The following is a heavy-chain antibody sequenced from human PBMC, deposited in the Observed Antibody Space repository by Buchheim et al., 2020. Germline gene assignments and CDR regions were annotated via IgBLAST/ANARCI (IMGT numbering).Heavy chain of an antibody. CDR3: AKSIAPIDY. CDR1: GFPFSSYE. J-gene: IGHJ4*02. Sequence: EVQLVESGGGLVQPGGSLRLSCVASGFPFSSYEMNWVRQAPGKGLEWVSYISSRGTTIYYEDSVKGRFTISRDNDKNSRYLQMNSLRAEDTAVYYCAKSIAPIDYWGQGAL. CDR2: ISSRGTTI. V-gene: IGHV3-48*03. D-gene: IGHD2-15*01.